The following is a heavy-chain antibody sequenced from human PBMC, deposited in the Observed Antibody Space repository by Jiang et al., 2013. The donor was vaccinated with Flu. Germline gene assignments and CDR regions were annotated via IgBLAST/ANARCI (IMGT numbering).Heavy chain of an antibody. CDR1: GYTFTTYR. Sequence: CGAEVKKPGASVKVSCKASGYTFTTYRMHWVRQAPGQGLEWMGIINPRGGSTNYAQKFQGRVTMTRDTSTSTVYMELSSLRSEDTAVYYCARGRYYDFWSGSPVPSYFDYWGQGTLVTVSS. CDR2: INPRGGST. V-gene: IGHV1-46*01. D-gene: IGHD3-3*01. CDR3: ARGRYYDFWSGSPVPSYFDY. J-gene: IGHJ4*02.